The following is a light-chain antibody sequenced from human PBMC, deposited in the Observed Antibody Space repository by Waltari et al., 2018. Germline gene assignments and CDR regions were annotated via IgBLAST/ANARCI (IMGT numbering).Light chain of an antibody. CDR1: SGDVGGYNF. Sequence: QSALTQPRSVSGSPGQSVTISCTGTSGDVGGYNFVSWYQQHPGKAPKLIIYDVTKRPSGVPDRFSGSKSGNTASLTISGLQAEDEADYYCCSYAGVYLYGFGTGTKVTVL. CDR2: DVT. J-gene: IGLJ1*01. CDR3: CSYAGVYLYG. V-gene: IGLV2-11*01.